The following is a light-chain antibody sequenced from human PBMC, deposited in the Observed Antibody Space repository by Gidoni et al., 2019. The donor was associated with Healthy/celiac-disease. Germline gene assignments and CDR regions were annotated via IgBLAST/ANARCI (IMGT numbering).Light chain of an antibody. CDR2: DVS. CDR1: SSDVGGYNY. CDR3: SSYTSSSTLGVV. V-gene: IGLV2-14*01. J-gene: IGLJ2*01. Sequence: QSALTQPASVSGSPGQSITISCPGTSSDVGGYNYVSWYQQHPGKAPKLMIYDVSNRPSGVSKRFSGSKSGNTASLTISGLQAEDEADYYCSSYTSSSTLGVVFGGGTKLTVL.